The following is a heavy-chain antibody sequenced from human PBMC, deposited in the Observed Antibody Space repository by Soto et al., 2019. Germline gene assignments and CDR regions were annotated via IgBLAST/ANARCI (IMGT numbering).Heavy chain of an antibody. Sequence: XSVKVSCEASVYTFTSYYMHWVRQAPGQGLEWMGIINPSGGSTSYAQKFQGRVTMTRDTSTSTVYMELSSLRSEDTAVYYCARGTPWAAAGSYYFDYWGQGTLVTVSS. CDR1: VYTFTSYY. CDR3: ARGTPWAAAGSYYFDY. J-gene: IGHJ4*02. CDR2: INPSGGST. V-gene: IGHV1-46*01. D-gene: IGHD6-13*01.